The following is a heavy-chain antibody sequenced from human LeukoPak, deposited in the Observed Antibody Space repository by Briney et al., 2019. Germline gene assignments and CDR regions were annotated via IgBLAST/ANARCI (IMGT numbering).Heavy chain of an antibody. CDR2: IYHSGST. CDR3: ASASTTQGTIGAFDI. J-gene: IGHJ3*02. Sequence: SETLSLTCAVSGGSISSSNWWSWVRQPPGKGLEWIGEIYHSGSTNYNPSLKSRVTISVVRSKNQFSLKLSSVTAADTAVYYCASASTTQGTIGAFDIWGQGTMVTVSS. CDR1: GGSISSSNW. D-gene: IGHD1-26*01. V-gene: IGHV4-4*02.